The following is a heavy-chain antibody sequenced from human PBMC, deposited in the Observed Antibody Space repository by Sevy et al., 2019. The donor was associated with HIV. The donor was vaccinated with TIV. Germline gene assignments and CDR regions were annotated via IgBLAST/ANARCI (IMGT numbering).Heavy chain of an antibody. CDR1: GFIFSNFA. Sequence: GGSLRLSCTVSGFIFSNFAMHWVRQAPGKGLEWVAVTSYDGSNNYYADSVKGRFIVSRDNSRNILSLEMSSLTRDDTAVYYCARGGNDDECFQYWGQGTLVTVSS. D-gene: IGHD1-26*01. J-gene: IGHJ1*01. V-gene: IGHV3-30*04. CDR2: TSYDGSNN. CDR3: ARGGNDDECFQY.